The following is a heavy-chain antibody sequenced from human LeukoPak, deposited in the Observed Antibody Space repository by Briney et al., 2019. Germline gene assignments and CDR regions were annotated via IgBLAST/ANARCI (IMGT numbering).Heavy chain of an antibody. CDR1: GGSISSYY. CDR3: AKESGYSYPT. CDR2: IFYSGNT. D-gene: IGHD5-18*01. V-gene: IGHV4-59*01. Sequence: PSETLSLTCTVSGGSISSYYWSWIRQPPGKGLEWIGYIFYSGNTNYNPSLKSRVTISVDPSKNQFSLKLGSVTAADTAVYYCAKESGYSYPTWGQRTLVTVSS. J-gene: IGHJ4*02.